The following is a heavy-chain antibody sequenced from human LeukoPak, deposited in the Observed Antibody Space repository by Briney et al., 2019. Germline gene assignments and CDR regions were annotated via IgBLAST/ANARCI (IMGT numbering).Heavy chain of an antibody. V-gene: IGHV1-24*01. D-gene: IGHD3-22*01. J-gene: IGHJ4*02. CDR1: GYTLTELS. Sequence: ASVTVSCKVSGYTLTELSMHWVRQAPGKGLEWMGGFDPEDGETIYAQKFQGRVTMTEDTSTDTAYMELSSLRSEDTAVYYCATDRHYYDSSGYYPYAGWGQGTLVTVSS. CDR2: FDPEDGET. CDR3: ATDRHYYDSSGYYPYAG.